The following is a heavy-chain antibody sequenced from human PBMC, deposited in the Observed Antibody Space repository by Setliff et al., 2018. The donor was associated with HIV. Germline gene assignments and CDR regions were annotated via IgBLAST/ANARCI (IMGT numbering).Heavy chain of an antibody. CDR3: ARRVAPAVDAFDI. CDR1: GGSINSSNW. CDR2: IYHRGRP. J-gene: IGHJ3*02. D-gene: IGHD2-2*01. Sequence: PSETLSLTCAVSGGSINSSNWWSWVRQPPGKGLEWIGEIYHRGRPNYNPALNSRLTISINKSKNQFSLKLSSVTAADTPVYYSARRVAPAVDAFDIWGQGTMVTVS. V-gene: IGHV4-4*02.